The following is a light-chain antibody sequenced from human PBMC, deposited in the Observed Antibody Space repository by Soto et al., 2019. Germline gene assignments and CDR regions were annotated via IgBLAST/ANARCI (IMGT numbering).Light chain of an antibody. V-gene: IGLV2-11*01. Sequence: QSALTQPRSVSGSPGQSVTISCTGTRSDVGDYNYVSWYQQHPGKAPKLMIYDVTKRPSGVPDRFSGSKSGNTASLTISGLQAEDETDYYCCSYAGSYTHYVFGTGTKVTVL. J-gene: IGLJ1*01. CDR3: CSYAGSYTHYV. CDR1: RSDVGDYNY. CDR2: DVT.